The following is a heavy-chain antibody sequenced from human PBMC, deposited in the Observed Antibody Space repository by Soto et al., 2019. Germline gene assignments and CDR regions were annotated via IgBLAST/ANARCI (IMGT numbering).Heavy chain of an antibody. Sequence: ASVKVSCKASGYTFTDYYMHWVRQAPGQGLEWMGWINPNSGGTDYAQKFQGRVTMTRDTSISTAYMELSRLRSDDTAVYYCARKLELRGSYYYYYDMDVWGQGTTVTVSS. CDR2: INPNSGGT. J-gene: IGHJ6*02. V-gene: IGHV1-2*02. CDR3: ARKLELRGSYYYYYDMDV. D-gene: IGHD1-7*01. CDR1: GYTFTDYY.